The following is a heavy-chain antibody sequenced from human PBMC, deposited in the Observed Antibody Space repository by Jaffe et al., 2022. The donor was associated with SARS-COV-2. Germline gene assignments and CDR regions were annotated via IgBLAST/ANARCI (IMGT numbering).Heavy chain of an antibody. J-gene: IGHJ4*02. Sequence: EVQLVESGGGLVKPGESLRLSCAASGFGFSGYSMNWVRQAPGKGLEWVSSISSDNSYIYYADSVKGRFTISRDNAKSSLWLQMNSLRAEDTAVYYCARRGGFHYDTTGYRFYFDSWGQGALVTVSS. CDR1: GFGFSGYS. CDR2: ISSDNSYI. CDR3: ARRGGFHYDTTGYRFYFDS. V-gene: IGHV3-21*02. D-gene: IGHD3-22*01.